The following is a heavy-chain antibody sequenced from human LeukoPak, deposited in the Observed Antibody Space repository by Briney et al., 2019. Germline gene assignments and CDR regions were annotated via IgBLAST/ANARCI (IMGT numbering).Heavy chain of an antibody. Sequence: GGSLRLSCAASGFTFDDYAMHWVRQAPGKGLEWVSLISWDGGSTYYADSVKGRFTLSRDNSKNSLYLQMNSLRAEDTALYYCAKGALWFGEAVDYWGQGTLVTVSS. J-gene: IGHJ4*02. CDR2: ISWDGGST. V-gene: IGHV3-43D*04. D-gene: IGHD3-10*01. CDR3: AKGALWFGEAVDY. CDR1: GFTFDDYA.